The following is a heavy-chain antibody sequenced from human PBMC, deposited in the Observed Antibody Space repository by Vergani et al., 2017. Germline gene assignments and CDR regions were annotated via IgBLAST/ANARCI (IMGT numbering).Heavy chain of an antibody. CDR2: IKSDGSIT. Sequence: EVQLVESGGGLIHPGGSLRLSCEGSGFSFSGYWMHWVRQSPEKGLVWVSRIKSDGSITNYADSVKGRFTISRDNSKNTLYLQMNSLRAEDTAVYYCAKVGGYCSGGSCPIDYWGQGTLVTVSS. CDR3: AKVGGYCSGGSCPIDY. J-gene: IGHJ4*02. D-gene: IGHD2-15*01. CDR1: GFSFSGYW. V-gene: IGHV3-74*01.